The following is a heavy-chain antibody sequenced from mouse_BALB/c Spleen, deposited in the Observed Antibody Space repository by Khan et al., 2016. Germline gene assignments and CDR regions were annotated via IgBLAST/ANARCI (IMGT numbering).Heavy chain of an antibody. CDR1: GYSITSDYA. CDR2: ISYSGST. Sequence: EVQLQESGPGLVKPSQSLSLTCTVTGYSITSDYAWNWIRQFPGNRLEWMGYISYSGSTSYNPSLQSRISITRDTSKNQFFLQFNSVTSEDTATYYCARSDYGDKDAMDYWGQGTSVTVSS. J-gene: IGHJ4*01. D-gene: IGHD1-1*01. V-gene: IGHV3-2*02. CDR3: ARSDYGDKDAMDY.